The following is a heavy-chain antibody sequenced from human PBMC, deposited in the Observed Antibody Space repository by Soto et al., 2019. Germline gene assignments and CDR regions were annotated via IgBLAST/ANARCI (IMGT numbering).Heavy chain of an antibody. CDR2: ISSSSSTI. D-gene: IGHD6-19*01. Sequence: EVQLVESGGGLVQPGGSLRLSCAASGFTFSSYSMNWVRQAPGKGLEWVSYISSSSSTIYYADSVKGRFTIYRDNAKNSLYLQMNSLRAEDTAVYYCARDKAAIAVAAGDYDYWGQGTLVTVSS. CDR1: GFTFSSYS. J-gene: IGHJ4*02. V-gene: IGHV3-48*01. CDR3: ARDKAAIAVAAGDYDY.